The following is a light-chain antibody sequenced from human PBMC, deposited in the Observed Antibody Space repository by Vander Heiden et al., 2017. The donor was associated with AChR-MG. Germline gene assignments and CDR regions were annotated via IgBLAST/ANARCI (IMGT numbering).Light chain of an antibody. V-gene: IGLV1-44*01. Sequence: QSALTQPPSASGTPGQRVTISCSGSRSNIGSKTLNWYRQLPGTAPKLRIYNTSHRPSGVPDRFSAFKSGTSASLAISGLQSEDEASYDCAAWDDTLNGVIFGGGTKLTVL. CDR3: AAWDDTLNGVI. CDR2: NTS. CDR1: RSNIGSKT. J-gene: IGLJ2*01.